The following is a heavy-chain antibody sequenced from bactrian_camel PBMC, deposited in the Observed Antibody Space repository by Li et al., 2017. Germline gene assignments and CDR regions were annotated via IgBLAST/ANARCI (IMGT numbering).Heavy chain of an antibody. V-gene: IGHV3-2*01. CDR1: GFTFRS. D-gene: IGHD1*01. CDR3: AASDYPNYCMEINFPSS. Sequence: VQLVESGGGLVQPGGSLRLSCAASGFTFRSMTWVRQAPGKGLEWVSTIYFDNSNTYYADSVKGRFTISRDNAKNTLYLQMNSLKTEDTAMYYCAASDYPNYCMEINFPSSWGQGTQVTVS. J-gene: IGHJ6*01. CDR2: IYFDNSNT.